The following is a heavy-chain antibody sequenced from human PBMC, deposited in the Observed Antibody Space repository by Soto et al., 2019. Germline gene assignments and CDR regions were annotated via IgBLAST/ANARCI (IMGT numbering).Heavy chain of an antibody. Sequence: TLSLACTVSGGSISSGGSYWSWIRQSPGKGLEWIGYIYYSGTTYYNPSLKSRVSISLDTSKNQFSLKLSSVTAADTAIYFCTRGWDLGPLWDWGQGILVTVSS. CDR1: GGSISSGGSY. J-gene: IGHJ4*02. CDR3: TRGWDLGPLWD. D-gene: IGHD1-26*01. V-gene: IGHV4-31*03. CDR2: IYYSGTT.